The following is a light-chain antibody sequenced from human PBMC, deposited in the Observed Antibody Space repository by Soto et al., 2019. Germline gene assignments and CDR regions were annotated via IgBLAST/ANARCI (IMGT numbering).Light chain of an antibody. V-gene: IGKV1-39*01. J-gene: IGKJ1*01. CDR3: IQSYSPPWA. CDR1: QSISSY. CDR2: AAS. Sequence: DIQMTQSPSSLSASVGDRVTITCRASQSISSYLNWYQQKPGKAPMLLIYAASSLQRWVPSRFSGRGSGTDSALTISRLRPEDFAAYYCIQSYSPPWAFGQGTKVELK.